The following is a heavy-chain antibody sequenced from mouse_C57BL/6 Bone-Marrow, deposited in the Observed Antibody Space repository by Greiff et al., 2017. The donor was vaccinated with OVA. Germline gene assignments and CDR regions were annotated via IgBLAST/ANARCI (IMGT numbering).Heavy chain of an antibody. V-gene: IGHV1-62-2*01. Sequence: LVESGAELVKPGASVKLSCKASGYTFTEYTIHWVKQRSGQGLEWIGWFYPGSGSIKYNEKFKDKATLTADKSSSTAYMELSRLTSEDSAVYIGARHEDADYGSSYGLAYWGQGTLVTVSA. CDR3: ARHEDADYGSSYGLAY. J-gene: IGHJ3*01. CDR2: FYPGSGSI. D-gene: IGHD1-1*01. CDR1: GYTFTEYT.